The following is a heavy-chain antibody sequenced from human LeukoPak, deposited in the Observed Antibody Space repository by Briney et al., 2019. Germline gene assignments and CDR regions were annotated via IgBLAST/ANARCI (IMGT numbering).Heavy chain of an antibody. CDR3: ARDRGTFLGVLAWGPKTQSPVPSNYMDV. Sequence: ASVKVSCKASGYTFTSYGISWVRQAPGQGLEWMGWISAYNGNTNYAQKLQGRVTMTTDTSTSTAYMELRSLRSDDTAVYYCARDRGTFLGVLAWGPKTQSPVPSNYMDVWGKGTTVTVSS. D-gene: IGHD3-3*01. V-gene: IGHV1-18*01. CDR1: GYTFTSYG. J-gene: IGHJ6*03. CDR2: ISAYNGNT.